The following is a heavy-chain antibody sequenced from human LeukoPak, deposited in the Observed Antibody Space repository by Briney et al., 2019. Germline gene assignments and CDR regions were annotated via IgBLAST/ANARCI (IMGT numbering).Heavy chain of an antibody. V-gene: IGHV3-21*01. CDR2: ISSSSSNI. CDR1: GFTFSSYS. CDR3: ARGESATNYYYMDV. J-gene: IGHJ6*03. Sequence: GGSLRLSCAASGFTFSSYSMNWVRQAPGKGLEGVSSISSSSSNIYYADSVKGRFTISRDNAKNSLYLQMNSLRAEDTAVYYCARGESATNYYYMDVWGKGTTVTVSS. D-gene: IGHD3-10*01.